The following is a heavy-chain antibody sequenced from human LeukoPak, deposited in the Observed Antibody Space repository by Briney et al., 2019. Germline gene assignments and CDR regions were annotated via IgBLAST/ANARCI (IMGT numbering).Heavy chain of an antibody. J-gene: IGHJ4*02. D-gene: IGHD3-22*01. V-gene: IGHV4-39*07. CDR3: ARAHYYDSSGYSH. Sequence: SETLSLTCTVSGGSISSSSYYWGWIRQPPGKGLEWIGSIYYSGSTYYNPSLKSRVTISVDTSKNQFSLKLSSVTAADTAVYYCARAHYYDSSGYSHWGQGTLVTVSS. CDR1: GGSISSSSYY. CDR2: IYYSGST.